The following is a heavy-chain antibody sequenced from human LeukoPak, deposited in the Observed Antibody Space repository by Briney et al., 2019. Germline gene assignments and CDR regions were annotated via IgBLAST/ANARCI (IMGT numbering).Heavy chain of an antibody. Sequence: SETLSLTCTVSGGSISSSSYYWGWIRQPPGKGLEWIGSIYYSGSTYCNPSLKSRVTISVDTSKNQFSLKLSSVTAADTAVYYCARDGIEYSSSFDYWGQGTLVTVPS. V-gene: IGHV4-39*02. CDR2: IYYSGST. J-gene: IGHJ4*02. CDR3: ARDGIEYSSSFDY. D-gene: IGHD6-6*01. CDR1: GGSISSSSYY.